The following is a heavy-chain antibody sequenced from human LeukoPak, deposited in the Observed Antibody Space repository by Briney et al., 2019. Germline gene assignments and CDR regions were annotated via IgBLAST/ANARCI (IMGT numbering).Heavy chain of an antibody. D-gene: IGHD6-19*01. J-gene: IGHJ4*02. CDR2: TYRRSKWYN. CDR3: ARSPSPYSSGWYFDY. Sequence: SQTLSLTCAISGDSVSINSAAWNWIRQSPSRGLEWLGRTYRRSKWYNDYAVSVKSRITINPDISKNQFSLQLNSVTPEDTAVYYCARSPSPYSSGWYFDYWGQGTLVTVSS. CDR1: GDSVSINSAA. V-gene: IGHV6-1*01.